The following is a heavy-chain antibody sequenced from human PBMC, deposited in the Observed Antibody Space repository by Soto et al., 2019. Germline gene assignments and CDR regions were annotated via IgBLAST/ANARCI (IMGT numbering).Heavy chain of an antibody. CDR1: GFIVSSYY. CDR3: ARLPGGTAPRPAY. Sequence: GGSLRLSCAGSGFIVSSYYMSWVRQAPGKGLEWISVIYSGGSTYYADSVKGRFTISRDNSENTLYLQMNSLRVEDTAVYYCARLPGGTAPRPAYWGQGTPVTVSS. J-gene: IGHJ4*02. CDR2: IYSGGST. D-gene: IGHD6-6*01. V-gene: IGHV3-53*01.